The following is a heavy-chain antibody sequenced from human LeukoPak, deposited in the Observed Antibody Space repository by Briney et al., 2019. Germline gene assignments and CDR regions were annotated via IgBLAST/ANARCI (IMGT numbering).Heavy chain of an antibody. J-gene: IGHJ2*01. Sequence: GGSLRLSCAASGFTFSSYSMNWVRQAPGKGLEWVPSISSSSSYIYYADSVKGRFTISRDNAKNSLYLQMNSLRAEDTAVYYCARVPHVLLWFGELLKNWYFDLWGRGTLVTVSS. CDR3: ARVPHVLLWFGELLKNWYFDL. V-gene: IGHV3-21*01. D-gene: IGHD3-10*01. CDR2: ISSSSSYI. CDR1: GFTFSSYS.